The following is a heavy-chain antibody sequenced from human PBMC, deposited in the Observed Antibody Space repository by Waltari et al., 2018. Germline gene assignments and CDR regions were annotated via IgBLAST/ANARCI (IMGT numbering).Heavy chain of an antibody. CDR1: GFTFSSYG. CDR2: IWYDGSNK. V-gene: IGHV3-33*01. J-gene: IGHJ6*02. CDR3: ASQLRGSGYYGSGSYSYYYYGMDV. Sequence: QVQLVESGGGVVQPGRSLRLSCAASGFTFSSYGMHWVRQAPGTGLSWVAVIWYDGSNKYYADSVKGRFTISRDNSKNTLYLQMNSLRAEDTAVYYCASQLRGSGYYGSGSYSYYYYGMDVWGQGTTVTVSS. D-gene: IGHD3-10*01.